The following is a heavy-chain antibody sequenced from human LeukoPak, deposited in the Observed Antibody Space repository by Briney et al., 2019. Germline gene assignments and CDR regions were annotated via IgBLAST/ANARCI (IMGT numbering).Heavy chain of an antibody. CDR2: IGGNGIRT. Sequence: GGSLKLSCAASGFNFNYYAMTWVRQAPGKGLEWVSGIGGNGIRTYYADSVRGRFTISRDNSKNTLYLQMNSLRAEDTAVYYCAKDALGYCSGGSCYSHYFDYWGHGTLVTVSS. CDR1: GFNFNYYA. D-gene: IGHD2-15*01. V-gene: IGHV3-23*01. CDR3: AKDALGYCSGGSCYSHYFDY. J-gene: IGHJ4*01.